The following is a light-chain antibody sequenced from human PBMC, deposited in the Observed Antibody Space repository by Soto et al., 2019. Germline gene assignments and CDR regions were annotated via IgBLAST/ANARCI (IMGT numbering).Light chain of an antibody. V-gene: IGLV1-40*01. CDR2: GNI. Sequence: QPVLTQPPSVSGAPGQRVTISCTGSSSNIGAGYDVHWYQQLPGTAPKLLIYGNINRPSGVPDRFSGSKSGTSASLAITGLQAEYEADYYCQSYDSSLSTSVFGGGTKLTVL. CDR1: SSNIGAGYD. CDR3: QSYDSSLSTSV. J-gene: IGLJ2*01.